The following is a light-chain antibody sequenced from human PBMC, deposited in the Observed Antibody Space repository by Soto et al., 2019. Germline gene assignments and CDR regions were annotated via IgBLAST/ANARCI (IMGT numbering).Light chain of an antibody. CDR1: QAIGSY. Sequence: VIWVTQSPSLLSASTGDRVTISCRMSQAIGSYLAWFQQKPGKAPKFLIFAASTLQSGVPSRFSGSGSGTDFTLTITSLQSEDFATYYCQQYYSFPWSFGQGTKVEVK. V-gene: IGKV1D-8*01. CDR3: QQYYSFPWS. CDR2: AAS. J-gene: IGKJ1*01.